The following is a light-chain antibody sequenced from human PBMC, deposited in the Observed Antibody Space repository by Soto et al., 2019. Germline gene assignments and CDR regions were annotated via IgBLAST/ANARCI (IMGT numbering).Light chain of an antibody. CDR2: EGS. CDR3: CSYAGSSTYV. V-gene: IGLV2-23*01. J-gene: IGLJ1*01. Sequence: ALTQPASVSGSPGQSITISCTGTSSDVGSYNLVSWYQQHPGKAPKLMIYEGSKRPSGVSNRFSGSKSGNTASLTISGLQAEDEADYYCCSYAGSSTYVFGTGTKVTV. CDR1: SSDVGSYNL.